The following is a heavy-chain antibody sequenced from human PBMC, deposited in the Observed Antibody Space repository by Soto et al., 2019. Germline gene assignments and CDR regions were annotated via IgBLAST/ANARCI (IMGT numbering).Heavy chain of an antibody. D-gene: IGHD2-15*01. J-gene: IGHJ4*02. Sequence: QVQLVESGGGLVKPGGSLRLSCAASGFTFSDYYMSWIRQAPGKGLEWVSYISSSSSYTNYADSVKGLFTISRDNAKNSLYLQMNSLRAEDTAVYYCARVSVVAAINYWGQGTLVTVSS. CDR1: GFTFSDYY. CDR3: ARVSVVAAINY. V-gene: IGHV3-11*06. CDR2: ISSSSSYT.